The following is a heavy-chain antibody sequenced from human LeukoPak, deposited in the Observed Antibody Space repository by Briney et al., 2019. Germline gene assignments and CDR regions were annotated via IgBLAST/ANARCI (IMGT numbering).Heavy chain of an antibody. J-gene: IGHJ4*02. V-gene: IGHV4-4*02. D-gene: IGHD3-16*01. CDR3: LKDKGDMTGPSSERFDY. CDR2: IYHSGST. Sequence: SGTLSLTCAVSGGSISSSNWWSWVRQPPGKGLEWIGEIYHSGSTNYNPSLESRVAISVDTSNNQFSLRLSSVTAADTAVYYCLKDKGDMTGPSSERFDYWGQGILVAVSS. CDR1: GGSISSSNW.